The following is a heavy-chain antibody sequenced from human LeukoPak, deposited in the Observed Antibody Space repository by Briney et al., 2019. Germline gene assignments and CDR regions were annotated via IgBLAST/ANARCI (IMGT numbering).Heavy chain of an antibody. V-gene: IGHV4-34*01. CDR3: ARASSWYSAFDI. CDR1: GGSFSGYY. D-gene: IGHD6-13*01. J-gene: IGHJ3*02. Sequence: SETLSLTCAVYGGSFSGYYWSWIRQPPGKGLEWMGEINHSGSTNYNPSLKSRVTISVDTSKNQFSLKLSSVTAADTAVYYCARASSWYSAFDIWGEGTMVTVSS. CDR2: INHSGST.